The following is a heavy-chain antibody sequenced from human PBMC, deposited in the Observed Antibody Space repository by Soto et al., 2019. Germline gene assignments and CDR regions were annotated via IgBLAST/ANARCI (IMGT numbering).Heavy chain of an antibody. J-gene: IGHJ5*02. CDR1: GGSISSSSYY. CDR2: IYYSGST. Sequence: QLQLQESGPGLVKPSETLSLTCTVSGGSISSSSYYWGWIRQPPGKGLEWIGSIYYSGSTYYNPSLKSRVTISVDTSTHQFSLKLSSVTAADTAVYYCARAPSSSWFRFDPWGQGTLVTVSS. D-gene: IGHD6-13*01. V-gene: IGHV4-39*01. CDR3: ARAPSSSWFRFDP.